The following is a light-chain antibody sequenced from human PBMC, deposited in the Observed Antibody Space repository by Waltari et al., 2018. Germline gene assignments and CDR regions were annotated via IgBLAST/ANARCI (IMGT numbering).Light chain of an antibody. CDR1: SSDVGGYNS. V-gene: IGLV2-14*03. CDR3: SSYTSSSTVV. J-gene: IGLJ3*02. Sequence: QSALTQPASVSGPPGQSITISCTGTSSDVGGYNSVSWYQQHPGKAPKLLIYGVTNRPSGFSNRFSGSKAGNTASLTISGLQAEDEADYSCSSYTSSSTVVFGCGTKVTVL. CDR2: GVT.